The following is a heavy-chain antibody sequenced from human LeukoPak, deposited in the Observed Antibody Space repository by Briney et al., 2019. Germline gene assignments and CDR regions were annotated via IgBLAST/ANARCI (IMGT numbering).Heavy chain of an antibody. J-gene: IGHJ6*02. D-gene: IGHD5-18*01. CDR2: IYYSGST. Sequence: SETLSLTCTVSGGSISSYYWSWIRQPPGKGLEWIGYIYYSGSTNYNPSLKSRVTISVDTSKNQFSLKLSSVTAADTAVYYCARSTGYSYGITFYYYYGMDVWGQGTTVTVSS. CDR1: GGSISSYY. V-gene: IGHV4-59*01. CDR3: ARSTGYSYGITFYYYYGMDV.